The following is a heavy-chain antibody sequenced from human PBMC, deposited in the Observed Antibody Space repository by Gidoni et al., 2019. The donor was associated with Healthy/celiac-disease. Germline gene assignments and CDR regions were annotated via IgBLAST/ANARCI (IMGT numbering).Heavy chain of an antibody. V-gene: IGHV3-23*01. CDR3: AKSAEIYGDYGMKQGFDY. CDR1: GFTFSSYA. J-gene: IGHJ4*02. Sequence: EVQLLESGGGLVQPGGSLRRSCAASGFTFSSYAMSWVRQAPGKGLEWVSAISGSGGSTYYADSVKGRFTISRDNSKNTLYLQMNSLRAEDTAVYYCAKSAEIYGDYGMKQGFDYWGQGTLVTVSS. CDR2: ISGSGGST. D-gene: IGHD4-17*01.